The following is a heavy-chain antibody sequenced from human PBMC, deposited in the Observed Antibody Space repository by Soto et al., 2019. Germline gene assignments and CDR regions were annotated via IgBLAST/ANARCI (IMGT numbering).Heavy chain of an antibody. D-gene: IGHD6-6*01. CDR2: IHYSGST. J-gene: IGHJ3*02. CDR3: ARRISTRPGEPFDI. Sequence: QVQLLESGPGLVKPSGTLSLICAVSGGSISTSNWWSWVRQSPGKGLKWIGEIHYSGSTNSNPSLKRRDTMSVDKSKNQFSLKLTSVTAADTATYYCARRISTRPGEPFDIWGQGTSVTVSS. V-gene: IGHV4-4*02. CDR1: GGSISTSNW.